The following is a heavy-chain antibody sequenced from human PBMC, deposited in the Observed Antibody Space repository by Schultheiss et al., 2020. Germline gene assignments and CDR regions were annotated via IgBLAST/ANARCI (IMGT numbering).Heavy chain of an antibody. Sequence: GESLKISCAASGFTVSSNYMSWVRQAPGKGLEWVSVIYSGGSTYYADSVKGRFTISRDNSKNTLYLQMNSLRAEDTAVYYCARDGSYYDSSGYYPIRLWYGMDVWGQGTTVTVSS. V-gene: IGHV3-66*02. D-gene: IGHD3-22*01. CDR1: GFTVSSNY. CDR2: IYSGGST. CDR3: ARDGSYYDSSGYYPIRLWYGMDV. J-gene: IGHJ6*02.